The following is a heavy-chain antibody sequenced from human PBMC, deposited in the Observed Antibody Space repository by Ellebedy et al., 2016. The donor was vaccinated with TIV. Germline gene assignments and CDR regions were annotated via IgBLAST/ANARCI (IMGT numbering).Heavy chain of an antibody. J-gene: IGHJ4*02. D-gene: IGHD2-21*02. V-gene: IGHV3-23*01. CDR3: AKDLGGDCGGDCFSFDY. CDR2: ISGSGSST. Sequence: PGGSLRLSCAASGFTFSSYAMSWVRQAPGQGLEWVSAISGSGSSTYYADSVKGRFTISRDNSKNTLHLQMNGLRAEDTAVYYCAKDLGGDCGGDCFSFDYWGQGTLVTVSS. CDR1: GFTFSSYA.